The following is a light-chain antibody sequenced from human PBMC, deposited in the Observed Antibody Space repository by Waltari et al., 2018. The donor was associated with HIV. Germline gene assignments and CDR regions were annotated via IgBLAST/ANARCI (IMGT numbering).Light chain of an antibody. V-gene: IGKV4-1*01. CDR3: QQYYNNPWT. Sequence: DFVVTQSPDSLAVSLGERASFNCSTSHSVLHIPGNTNYLAWYQQRPGQPPTLLIYWAAIRESGVPDRFSGSGSGTDFTLTISRLQAEDVAVYYCQQYYNNPWTFGQGTKVEIK. J-gene: IGKJ1*01. CDR1: HSVLHIPGNTNY. CDR2: WAA.